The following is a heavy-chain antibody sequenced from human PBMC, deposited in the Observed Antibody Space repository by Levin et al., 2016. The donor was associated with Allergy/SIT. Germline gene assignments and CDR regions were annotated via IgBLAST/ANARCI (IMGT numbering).Heavy chain of an antibody. D-gene: IGHD3-10*01. Sequence: WIRQPPGKGLEWIGYIYYSGSTNYNPSLKSRVTISVDTSKNQFSLKLSSVTAADTAVYYCARASSGYYGSGVDAFDIWGQGTMVTVSS. V-gene: IGHV4-59*01. CDR3: ARASSGYYGSGVDAFDI. J-gene: IGHJ3*02. CDR2: IYYSGST.